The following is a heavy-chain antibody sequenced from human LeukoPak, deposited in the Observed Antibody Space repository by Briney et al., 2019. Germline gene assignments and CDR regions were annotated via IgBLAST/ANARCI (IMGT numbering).Heavy chain of an antibody. Sequence: GGSLRLSCAASGFTFSSYAMNWVRQAPGKGLEWVSVISGSGGSTHYADSMKGRFTISRDNSKNTLYLQMNSLRAEDTAVYYCATTIGGYNYGPSFDYWGQGTLVTVSS. J-gene: IGHJ4*02. CDR2: ISGSGGST. V-gene: IGHV3-23*01. CDR1: GFTFSSYA. D-gene: IGHD5-18*01. CDR3: ATTIGGYNYGPSFDY.